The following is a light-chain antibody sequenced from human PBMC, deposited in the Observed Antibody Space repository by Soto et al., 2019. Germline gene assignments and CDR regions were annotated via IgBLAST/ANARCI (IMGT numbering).Light chain of an antibody. J-gene: IGKJ4*01. CDR2: AAS. CDR1: QDISNY. CDR3: QPYDNLPT. Sequence: DIQMTQSPSSLSASVGDRVTITCQASQDISNYLNWYQQKPGKAPKLMIYAASNLETGVPSRFSGSGSGTDFTLTISSLQPEDIATYYCQPYDNLPTFGGGTKVEIK. V-gene: IGKV1-33*01.